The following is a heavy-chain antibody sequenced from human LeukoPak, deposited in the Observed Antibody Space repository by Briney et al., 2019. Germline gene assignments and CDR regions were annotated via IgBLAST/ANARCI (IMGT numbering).Heavy chain of an antibody. J-gene: IGHJ6*02. CDR2: ISYDGSNK. Sequence: GGSLRLSCAASGFTFSSYGMHWVRQAPGKGLEWVAVISYDGSNKYYADSVKGRFTISRDNSKNTLYLQMNSLRAEDTAVYYCAKDREYQLLHQDYYYYGMDVWGQGATVTVSS. V-gene: IGHV3-30*18. CDR3: AKDREYQLLHQDYYYYGMDV. D-gene: IGHD2-2*01. CDR1: GFTFSSYG.